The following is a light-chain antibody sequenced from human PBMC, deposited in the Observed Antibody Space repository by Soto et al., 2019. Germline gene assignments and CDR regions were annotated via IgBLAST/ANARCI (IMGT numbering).Light chain of an antibody. CDR2: RIF. J-gene: IGKJ1*01. V-gene: IGKV3-15*01. CDR1: QSVSSN. CDR3: LQHYAWPWT. Sequence: EIVMTQSPATLSVSPGERATLSCGASQSVSSNLAWYQQKPGQAPRLVLQRIFIRAIGVPARFSGSGSETEFTLTISGLQSEDSGVYYCLQHYAWPWTFGQGTKVDIK.